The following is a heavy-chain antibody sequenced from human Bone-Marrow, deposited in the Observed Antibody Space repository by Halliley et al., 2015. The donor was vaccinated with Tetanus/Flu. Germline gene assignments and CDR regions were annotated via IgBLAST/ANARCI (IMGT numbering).Heavy chain of an antibody. V-gene: IGHV3-48*03. D-gene: IGHD3-16*02. Sequence: SGSATTKYYADSVKGRFTISRDNAKNSLFLQLNSLGAEDSAIYYCARDRVITFGGLIDKALDYWGQGSLVTVSS. CDR3: ARDRVITFGGLIDKALDY. J-gene: IGHJ4*02. CDR2: SGSATTK.